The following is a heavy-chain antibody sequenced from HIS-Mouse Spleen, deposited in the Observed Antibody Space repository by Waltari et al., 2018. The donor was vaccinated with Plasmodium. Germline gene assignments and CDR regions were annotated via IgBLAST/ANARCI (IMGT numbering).Heavy chain of an antibody. J-gene: IGHJ4*02. V-gene: IGHV3-23*01. CDR1: GFTFSSYA. CDR3: AKSSKGTGDLWDY. Sequence: EVQLLESGGGLVQPGGSLRLSCAASGFTFSSYAMSWVRQAPGIGLEVGLAISTRCGSTYYADSVKGRFTISIDNSKNTLYLQMNSLRAEDTAVYYCAKSSKGTGDLWDYWGQGTLVTVSS. CDR2: ISTRCGST. D-gene: IGHD7-27*01.